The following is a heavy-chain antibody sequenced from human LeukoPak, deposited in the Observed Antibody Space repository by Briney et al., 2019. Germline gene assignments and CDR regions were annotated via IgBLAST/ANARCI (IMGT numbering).Heavy chain of an antibody. CDR2: INPNSGGT. CDR1: GYTFTGYY. J-gene: IGHJ6*03. Sequence: ASVKVSCKASGYTFTGYYIHWVRQAPGQGLEWMGWINPNSGGTNCAQKFQGRVTLTRDTSISTAYMELSSLRSDDTAVYYCARALRYFDWPYYYYYYMDVWGKGTTVTISS. D-gene: IGHD3-9*01. CDR3: ARALRYFDWPYYYYYYMDV. V-gene: IGHV1-2*02.